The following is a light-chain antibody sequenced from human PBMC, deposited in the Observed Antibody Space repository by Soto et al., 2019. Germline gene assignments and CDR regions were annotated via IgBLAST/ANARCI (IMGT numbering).Light chain of an antibody. CDR1: QSVGTY. CDR2: DAS. Sequence: EIVLTQSPATLSLSPGERATLSCRASQSVGTYLAWYQQRPGQAPRLLIYDASNRATGIPVRFSGSGSGTDFTPTISSLEPEDFAVYYCQQRGNWPTISFGQGTRLDIK. J-gene: IGKJ5*01. V-gene: IGKV3-11*01. CDR3: QQRGNWPTIS.